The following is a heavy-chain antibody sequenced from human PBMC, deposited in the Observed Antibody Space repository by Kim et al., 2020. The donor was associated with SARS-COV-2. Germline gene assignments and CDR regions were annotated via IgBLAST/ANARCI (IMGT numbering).Heavy chain of an antibody. D-gene: IGHD3-22*01. CDR3: TTDDSIGYSYHLDY. CDR1: GFTFSNAW. V-gene: IGHV3-15*01. Sequence: GGSLRLSCAASGFTFSNAWMSWVRQAPGKGLEWVGRIKSKTDGGTTDYAAPVKGRFTISRDDSKNTLYLQMNSLKTEDTAVYYCTTDDSIGYSYHLDYWGQGTLVTVSS. CDR2: IKSKTDGGTT. J-gene: IGHJ4*02.